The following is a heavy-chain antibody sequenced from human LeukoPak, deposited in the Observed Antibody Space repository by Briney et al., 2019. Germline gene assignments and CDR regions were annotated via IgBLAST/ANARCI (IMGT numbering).Heavy chain of an antibody. J-gene: IGHJ5*02. V-gene: IGHV3-74*01. CDR2: SKSDGSST. CDR1: GFTFSGHW. CDR3: ARSDWFDP. Sequence: PGGSLRLSCAASGFTFSGHWMHWVRQVPGKGLVWDLRSKSDGSSTSYADSVKGRFTISRDNAKSTLYLQMNSLRVEDTAVYYCARSDWFDPWGQGTLVIVSS.